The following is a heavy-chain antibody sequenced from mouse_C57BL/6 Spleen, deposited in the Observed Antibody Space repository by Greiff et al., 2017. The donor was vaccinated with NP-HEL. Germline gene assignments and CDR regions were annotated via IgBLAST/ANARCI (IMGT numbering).Heavy chain of an antibody. J-gene: IGHJ1*03. D-gene: IGHD1-1*01. V-gene: IGHV1-50*01. CDR2: IDPSDSYT. CDR1: GYTFTSYW. CDR3: ARGDYGSRYFDV. Sequence: QVQLQQPGAELVKPGASVKLSCKASGYTFTSYWMQWVKQRPGQGLEWIGEIDPSDSYTNYNQKFKGKATLTVDPSSSTAYMQLSSLTSEDSAVYYCARGDYGSRYFDVWGTGTTVTVSS.